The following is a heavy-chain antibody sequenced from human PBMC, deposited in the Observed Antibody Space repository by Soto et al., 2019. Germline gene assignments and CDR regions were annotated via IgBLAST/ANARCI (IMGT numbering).Heavy chain of an antibody. CDR2: IWYDGSNK. CDR1: GFTFSSYG. CDR3: ARDGSSSSHPYYYYYGMDV. V-gene: IGHV3-33*01. D-gene: IGHD6-6*01. Sequence: HPGGSLRLSCAASGFTFSSYGMHWVRQAPGKGLEWVAVIWYDGSNKYYADSVKGRFTISRDNSKNTLYLQMNSLRAEDTAVYYCARDGSSSSHPYYYYYGMDVWGQGTTVTVSS. J-gene: IGHJ6*02.